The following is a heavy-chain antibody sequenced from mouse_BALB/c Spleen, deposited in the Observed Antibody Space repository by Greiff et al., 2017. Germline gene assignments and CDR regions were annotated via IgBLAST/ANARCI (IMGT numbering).Heavy chain of an antibody. D-gene: IGHD1-2*01. J-gene: IGHJ4*01. Sequence: VKLVESGPGLVAPSQSLSITCTVSGFSLTSYGVHWVRQPPGKGLEWLGVIWAGGSTNYNSALMSRLSISKDNSKSQVFLKMNSLQTDDTAMYYCARDIHYYGPYYYAMDYWGQGTSVTVSS. CDR1: GFSLTSYG. CDR2: IWAGGST. CDR3: ARDIHYYGPYYYAMDY. V-gene: IGHV2-9*02.